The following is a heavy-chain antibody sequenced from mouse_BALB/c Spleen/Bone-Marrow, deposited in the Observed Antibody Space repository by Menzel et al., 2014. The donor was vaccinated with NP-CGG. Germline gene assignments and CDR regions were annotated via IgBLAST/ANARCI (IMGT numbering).Heavy chain of an antibody. CDR1: GFNFSDYG. CDR2: ISNLAYSI. D-gene: IGHD2-4*01. CDR3: TRDRDYDGGFYFDY. V-gene: IGHV5-15*02. J-gene: IGHJ2*01. Sequence: EVKVEESGGGVVQPGGSRKLSCAASGFNFSDYGMAWVRLAPGKGPEWVAFISNLAYSIYYADTVTGRFSISRENAKNTLSLEMSSLRFEDTAMYYCTRDRDYDGGFYFDYWGQGTTLTVSS.